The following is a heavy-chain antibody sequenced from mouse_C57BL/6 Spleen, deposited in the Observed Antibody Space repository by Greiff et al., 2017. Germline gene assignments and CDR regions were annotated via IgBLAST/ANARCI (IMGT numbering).Heavy chain of an antibody. V-gene: IGHV3-8*01. Sequence: VQLKESGPGLAKPSQPLSLTCSVTGYSITSDYWNWIRKFPGNKLEYMGYISYSGSTYYNTSLKSRISITRNTSKNQYFLQLTSVTTEDTATYYCARSSSGDAMDYWGQGTSVTVSS. CDR1: GYSITSDY. CDR3: ARSSSGDAMDY. CDR2: ISYSGST. D-gene: IGHD1-1*01. J-gene: IGHJ4*01.